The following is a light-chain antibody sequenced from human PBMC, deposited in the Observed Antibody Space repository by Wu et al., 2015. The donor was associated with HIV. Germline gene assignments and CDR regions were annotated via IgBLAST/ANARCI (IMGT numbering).Light chain of an antibody. CDR2: TAS. V-gene: IGKV1-39*01. J-gene: IGKJ4*01. CDR1: QSVSVF. CDR3: QQRSNWPRT. Sequence: DIQMTQSPSSLSASVGDTVTITCRTSQSVSVFLNWYQQKPGEAPKLLIYTASNLQRGVPSRFSGSGSGTDFTLTISSLEPEDFAVYYCQQRSNWPRTFGGGTKVEIK.